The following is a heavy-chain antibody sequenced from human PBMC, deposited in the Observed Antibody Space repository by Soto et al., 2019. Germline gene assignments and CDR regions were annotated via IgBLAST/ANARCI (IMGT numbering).Heavy chain of an antibody. D-gene: IGHD3-10*01. CDR1: GGSISSGGYY. Sequence: SETLSLTCTVSGGSISSGGYYWSWIRQHPGKGLEWIGYIYYSGSTYYSPSLKSRVTISVDTSKNQFSLKLSSVTAADTAVYYCASRKSSPYFDYWGQGTLVTVSS. V-gene: IGHV4-30-4*08. CDR3: ASRKSSPYFDY. CDR2: IYYSGST. J-gene: IGHJ4*02.